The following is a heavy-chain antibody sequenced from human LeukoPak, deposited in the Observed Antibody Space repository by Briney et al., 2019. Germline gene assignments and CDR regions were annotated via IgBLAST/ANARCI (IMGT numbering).Heavy chain of an antibody. J-gene: IGHJ5*02. CDR3: VKAVDCEFSGFAT. V-gene: IGHV3-64D*09. CDR1: GFTFRSYA. D-gene: IGHD2-21*02. Sequence: DPGGSLRLSCSASGFTFRSYAMHWVRQAPGKGLQFVSVISCNGGSTYYADSVKGRFTISRDNSKNTLYLQMSSLTAADTAVYYRVKAVDCEFSGFATCGQGTLVTVSS. CDR2: ISCNGGST.